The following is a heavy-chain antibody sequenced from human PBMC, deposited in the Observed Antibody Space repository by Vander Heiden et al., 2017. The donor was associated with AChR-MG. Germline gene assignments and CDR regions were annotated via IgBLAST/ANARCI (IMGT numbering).Heavy chain of an antibody. Sequence: EVQLLESGGALVQPGGSLSPSCAASGPTFSSYAMSWVRQAPGKGLEWVSDISGSGSTSGYADSVKGRFTISRDNSKNTLYLQMNGLRADDTAVYYCAKNRESRGVQQYWGQGTLVTVSS. CDR2: ISGSGSTS. CDR1: GPTFSSYA. CDR3: AKNRESRGVQQY. J-gene: IGHJ4*02. D-gene: IGHD3-10*01. V-gene: IGHV3-23*01.